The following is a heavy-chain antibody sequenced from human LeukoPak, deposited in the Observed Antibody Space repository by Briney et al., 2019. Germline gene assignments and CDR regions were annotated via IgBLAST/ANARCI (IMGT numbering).Heavy chain of an antibody. Sequence: GGSLRLSCAASGFTFSSYGMHWVRQAPGKGLEWVAVIWYDGSNKYYADSVKGRFTISRDNSKSTLYLQMNSLRAEDTAVYYCARDGDIVVVPAAPHFDYWGQGTLVTVSS. CDR3: ARDGDIVVVPAAPHFDY. CDR1: GFTFSSYG. D-gene: IGHD2-2*01. V-gene: IGHV3-30*19. J-gene: IGHJ4*02. CDR2: IWYDGSNK.